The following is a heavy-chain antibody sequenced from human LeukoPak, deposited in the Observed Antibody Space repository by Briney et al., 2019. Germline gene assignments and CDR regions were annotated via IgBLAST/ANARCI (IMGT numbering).Heavy chain of an antibody. Sequence: SETLSLTCAVYGGSFSGYYWSWIRQPPGKGLEWIGEINHSGSTNYNPSLKSRVTISVDTSKNQFSLKLSSVTAADTAVYYCARWSFWFDPWGQGTLVTVSS. J-gene: IGHJ5*02. CDR3: ARWSFWFDP. CDR2: INHSGST. D-gene: IGHD3-16*01. V-gene: IGHV4-34*01. CDR1: GGSFSGYY.